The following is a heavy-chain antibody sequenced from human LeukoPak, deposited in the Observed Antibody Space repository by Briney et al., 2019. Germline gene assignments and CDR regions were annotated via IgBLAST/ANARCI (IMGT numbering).Heavy chain of an antibody. J-gene: IGHJ4*02. Sequence: GGSLRLSCAASGFSFSTYWMTWVRQAAGKGLEWVANIEPAGSETYYVDPVKGRFTISRDNTKNLLYLQMNSLRAEDTAVYYCGRFGDEAAVDYWGQGTLVTVSS. CDR3: GRFGDEAAVDY. CDR2: IEPAGSET. V-gene: IGHV3-7*01. CDR1: GFSFSTYW. D-gene: IGHD3-10*01.